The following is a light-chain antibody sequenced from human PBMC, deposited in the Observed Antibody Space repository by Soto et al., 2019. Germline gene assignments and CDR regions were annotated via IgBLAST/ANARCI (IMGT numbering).Light chain of an antibody. J-gene: IGKJ4*01. CDR2: GAS. CDR3: QQYGSSPPLT. Sequence: EIVMTQSPGTLSLSPWERATLSCRASQSVSSHYLAWYQQTPGQAPRLLIYGASSRATGIPDRFSGSGSGTDFTLTISRLEPEDFVVYYCQQYGSSPPLTFGGGTKVDIK. CDR1: QSVSSHY. V-gene: IGKV3-20*01.